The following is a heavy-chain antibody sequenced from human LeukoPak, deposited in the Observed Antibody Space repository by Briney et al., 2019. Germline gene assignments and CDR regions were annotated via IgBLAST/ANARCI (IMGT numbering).Heavy chain of an antibody. CDR3: ARYTSNVVGKRHYFDY. CDR1: GFTVSSNY. J-gene: IGHJ4*02. D-gene: IGHD1-26*01. Sequence: GGSLRLSCAASGFTVSSNYMSWVRQAPGKGLEWVSVIYSGGSTYYADSVKGRFTISRDNAKNSLYLQMNSLRAEDTAVYYCARYTSNVVGKRHYFDYWGQGTLVTVSS. V-gene: IGHV3-53*01. CDR2: IYSGGST.